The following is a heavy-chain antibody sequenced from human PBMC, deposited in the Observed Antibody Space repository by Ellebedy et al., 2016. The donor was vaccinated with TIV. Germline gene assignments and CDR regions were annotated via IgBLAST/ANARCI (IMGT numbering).Heavy chain of an antibody. CDR2: ISYDGRRK. Sequence: GESLKISCAASGLNFIAYDMHWVRQDPGKGLEWVAFISYDGRRKYYGDSVKGRFTISRDNSKNTVYLQMNSLRVEDTAVYYCATQLWNTEFWGQGTLVIVSS. D-gene: IGHD5-24*01. J-gene: IGHJ4*02. V-gene: IGHV3-30*03. CDR3: ATQLWNTEF. CDR1: GLNFIAYD.